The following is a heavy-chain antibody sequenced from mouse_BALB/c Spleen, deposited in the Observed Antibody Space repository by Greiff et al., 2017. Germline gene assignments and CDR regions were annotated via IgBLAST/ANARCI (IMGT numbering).Heavy chain of an antibody. CDR1: GYTFTSYW. CDR2: IYPGDGDT. Sequence: QVQLQQSGAELARPGASVKLSCKASGYTFTSYWMQWVKQRPGQGLEWIGAIYPGDGDTRYTQKFKGKATLTADKSSSTAYMQLSSLASEDSAVYYCASGLFAMDYWGQGTSVTVSS. V-gene: IGHV1-87*01. D-gene: IGHD3-1*01. J-gene: IGHJ4*01. CDR3: ASGLFAMDY.